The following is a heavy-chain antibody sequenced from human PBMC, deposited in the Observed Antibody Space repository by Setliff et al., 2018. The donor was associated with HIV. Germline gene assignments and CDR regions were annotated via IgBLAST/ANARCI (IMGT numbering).Heavy chain of an antibody. CDR3: ARAGSMVRGVIISAIDI. Sequence: SETLSLTCSVSDGSVSGYSWSWIWQPAGKGLEWIGRIYTSGTTNYNPSLKSRVTMSVDTSKNQFSLKLSSVTAADTAVYYCARAGSMVRGVIISAIDIWGQGTMVTVSS. V-gene: IGHV4-4*07. CDR1: DGSVSGYS. D-gene: IGHD3-10*01. CDR2: IYTSGTT. J-gene: IGHJ3*02.